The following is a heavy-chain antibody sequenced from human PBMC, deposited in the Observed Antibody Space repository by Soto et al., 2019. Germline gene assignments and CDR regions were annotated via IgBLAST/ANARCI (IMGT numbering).Heavy chain of an antibody. V-gene: IGHV1-3*01. Sequence: ASVKVSCKASGYTFTSYLMHWVRQAPGQRLEWMGWINADNGNTKYSQKFQGRVTITGDTSARTAYMELSSLRSEDTALYYCARGGGFLESPAYDYWGQGTLVTVSS. J-gene: IGHJ4*02. CDR1: GYTFTSYL. CDR3: ARGGGFLESPAYDY. D-gene: IGHD3-3*01. CDR2: INADNGNT.